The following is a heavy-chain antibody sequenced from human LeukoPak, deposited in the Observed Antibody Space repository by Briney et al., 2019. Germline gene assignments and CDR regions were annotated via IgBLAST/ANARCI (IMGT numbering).Heavy chain of an antibody. Sequence: GGSLRLSCAASGFTFDDYGMSWVRQAPGKGLEWVANIKQDGSEKYYVDSVKGRFTISRDNAKNSLYLQMNSLRAEDTAVYYCARRREFDYWGQGTLVSVSS. J-gene: IGHJ4*02. CDR3: ARRREFDY. CDR1: GFTFDDYG. D-gene: IGHD1-26*01. CDR2: IKQDGSEK. V-gene: IGHV3-7*01.